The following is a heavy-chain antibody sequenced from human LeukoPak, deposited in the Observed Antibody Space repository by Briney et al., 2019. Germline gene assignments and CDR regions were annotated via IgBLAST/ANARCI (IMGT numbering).Heavy chain of an antibody. V-gene: IGHV4-34*01. CDR3: ARAHSSVVAFDI. J-gene: IGHJ3*02. CDR2: INHSGST. Sequence: SETLSLTCTVYGGSFSGYYWSWIRQPPGKGLEWIGEINHSGSTNYNPSLKSRVTISVDTSKNQFSLNLSSVTAADTAVYYCARAHSSVVAFDIWGQGTMVTVSS. D-gene: IGHD3-22*01. CDR1: GGSFSGYY.